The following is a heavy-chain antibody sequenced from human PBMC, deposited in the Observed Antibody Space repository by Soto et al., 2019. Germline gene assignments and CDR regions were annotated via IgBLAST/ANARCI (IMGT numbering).Heavy chain of an antibody. CDR2: INSDGSST. D-gene: IGHD4-17*01. CDR3: ARDMTTVTTEFLGDAFDI. Sequence: GGSLRLSCAASGFTFSSYWMHWVRQAPGKGLVWVSRINSDGSSTSYADSVKGRFTISRDNAKNTLYLQMNSLGAEDTAVYYCARDMTTVTTEFLGDAFDIWGQGTMVTVSS. CDR1: GFTFSSYW. V-gene: IGHV3-74*01. J-gene: IGHJ3*02.